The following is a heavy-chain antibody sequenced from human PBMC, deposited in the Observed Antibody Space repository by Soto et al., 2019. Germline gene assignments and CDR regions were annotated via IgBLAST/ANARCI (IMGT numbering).Heavy chain of an antibody. CDR2: ISGSGDST. CDR1: GFTFSSYA. CDR3: AKETLVYCSRCSCTIDF. J-gene: IGHJ4*02. D-gene: IGHD2-15*01. Sequence: EVQLLESGGGLVQPGGSLRLSCAASGFTFSSYAMSWVRQAPGKGLEWVSTISGSGDSTYYADPVRGRFTISRDNSNNTLYLQINSLRAEDTAVYYCAKETLVYCSRCSCTIDFWGQGTLVTLSS. V-gene: IGHV3-23*01.